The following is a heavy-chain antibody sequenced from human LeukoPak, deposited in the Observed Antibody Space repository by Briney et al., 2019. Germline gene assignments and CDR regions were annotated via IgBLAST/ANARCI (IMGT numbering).Heavy chain of an antibody. CDR2: ISRCGSTI. CDR3: ARRWIAARTYYYYMDV. V-gene: IGHV3-11*04. CDR1: GFPLSYYY. J-gene: IGHJ6*03. D-gene: IGHD6-6*01. Sequence: GSLRHPCAAFGFPLSYYYMSWIRQAPGKGLEGVSYISRCGSTIYYADSVKGRFTISRDNAKNSLYLQMNSLRAEDTAVYYCARRWIAARTYYYYMDVWGKGTTVTVSS.